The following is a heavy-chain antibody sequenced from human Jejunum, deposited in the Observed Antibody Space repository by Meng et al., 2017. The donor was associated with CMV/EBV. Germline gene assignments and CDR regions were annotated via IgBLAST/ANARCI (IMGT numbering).Heavy chain of an antibody. J-gene: IGHJ5*02. CDR1: CGSISSGGYS. V-gene: IGHV4-31*03. Sequence: QVPLQEVGLGLVKPSQTLSLTRPVVCGSISSGGYSWSWNRQHPGKGLAWIGYIHDSGSTYYNPSLKSRVTISADTSKNQFSLKLSSVTAADTAVYYCARASYGSGSPLGESWFDPWGQGTLVTVSS. D-gene: IGHD3-10*01. CDR3: ARASYGSGSPLGESWFDP. CDR2: IHDSGST.